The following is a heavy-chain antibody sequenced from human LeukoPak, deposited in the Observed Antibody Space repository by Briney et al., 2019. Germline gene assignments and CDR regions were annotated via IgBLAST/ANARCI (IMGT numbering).Heavy chain of an antibody. J-gene: IGHJ2*01. D-gene: IGHD5-12*01. CDR3: AKVRVVGGYNWFFDL. CDR1: GFTFRTYA. V-gene: IGHV3-23*01. CDR2: IVGSGAST. Sequence: GGSLRLSCAASGFTFRTYAMSWVRQAPGKGLEWVSAIVGSGASTYYADSVKGRFTISRDNSMNTLPLQTNSLRAEDTAIYHCAKVRVVGGYNWFFDLWGRGTLVTVSS.